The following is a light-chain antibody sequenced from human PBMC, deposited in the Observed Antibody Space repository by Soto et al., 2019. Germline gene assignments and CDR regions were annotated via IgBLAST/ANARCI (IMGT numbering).Light chain of an antibody. Sequence: DIQMTQSPSTLSASVVDRVTITCRASQSINSWLAWYQQKPGKAPKVLIYAASNLESGVPSRFSGSGSRTESTLAISSLQPDDFATYYCLQYNASPWTFGQGTKVDTK. CDR3: LQYNASPWT. CDR1: QSINSW. CDR2: AAS. J-gene: IGKJ1*01. V-gene: IGKV1-5*01.